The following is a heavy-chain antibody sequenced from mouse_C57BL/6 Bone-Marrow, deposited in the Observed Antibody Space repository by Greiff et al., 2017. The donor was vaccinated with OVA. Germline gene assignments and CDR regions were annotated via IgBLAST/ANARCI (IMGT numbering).Heavy chain of an antibody. D-gene: IGHD1-1*01. J-gene: IGHJ2*01. CDR2: IYPGSGST. CDR1: GYTFTSYW. CDR3: ARRAYYGSPPLFDY. V-gene: IGHV1-55*01. Sequence: VQLQQPGAELVKPGASVKMSCKASGYTFTSYWITWVKQRPGQGLEWIGDIYPGSGSTNYNKKFKSKATLTVDTSSSTAYMQLSSLTSEDSAVYYCARRAYYGSPPLFDYWGQGTTLTVSS.